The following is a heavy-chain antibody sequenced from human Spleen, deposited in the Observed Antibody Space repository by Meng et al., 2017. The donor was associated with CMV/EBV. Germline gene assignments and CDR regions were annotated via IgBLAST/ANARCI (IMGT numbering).Heavy chain of an antibody. J-gene: IGHJ5*02. CDR3: AKVLTKRQLLDWFDP. CDR2: ISGSGDNR. Sequence: SGSTFRSYAMSWVRQAPGKGLEWVSMISGSGDNRYYADSVQGRFTISRDNSKNTLYLQMNSLRAEDTAVYYCAKVLTKRQLLDWFDPWGQGALVTVSS. D-gene: IGHD1-1*01. CDR1: GSTFRSYA. V-gene: IGHV3-23*01.